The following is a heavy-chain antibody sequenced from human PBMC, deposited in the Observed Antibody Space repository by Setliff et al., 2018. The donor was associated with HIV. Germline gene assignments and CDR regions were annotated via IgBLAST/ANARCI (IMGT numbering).Heavy chain of an antibody. CDR1: GGSISSGSYY. V-gene: IGHV4-61*09. CDR2: IYTSGST. Sequence: SETLSLTCTVSGGSISSGSYYWSWIRQPAGKGLEWIGHIYTSGSTNYNPSLKSRVTRSVDRSKNQVSLKMSSVTAADTAVYYCARGYGHIVEVIASDAFDIWGQGIMVTVSS. CDR3: ARGYGHIVEVIASDAFDI. J-gene: IGHJ3*02. D-gene: IGHD2-21*01.